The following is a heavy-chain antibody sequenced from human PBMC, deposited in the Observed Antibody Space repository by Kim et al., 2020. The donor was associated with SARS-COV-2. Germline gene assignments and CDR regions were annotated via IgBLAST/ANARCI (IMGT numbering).Heavy chain of an antibody. CDR3: TRRAAGAFDF. Sequence: GGSLRLSCAASGFTFSSYWMSWVRQAPGKRLEWVANINQAGTEKYYVDSVKGRFTISRDNAENSLYLQMNSLRAEDTAVYYCTRRAAGAFDFWGQGTMVTVSS. CDR1: GFTFSSYW. CDR2: INQAGTEK. J-gene: IGHJ3*01. D-gene: IGHD6-25*01. V-gene: IGHV3-7*03.